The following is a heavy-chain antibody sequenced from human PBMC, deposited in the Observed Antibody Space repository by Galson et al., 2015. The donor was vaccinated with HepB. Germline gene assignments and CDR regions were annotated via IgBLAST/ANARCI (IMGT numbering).Heavy chain of an antibody. CDR1: GFSLSTSGMR. CDR2: IDWDDDK. CDR3: ARMGDSSGYYDY. Sequence: PALVKPTQTLTLTCTFSGFSLSTSGMRVSWIRQPPGKALEWLARIDWDDDKFYSTSLKARLTISKDTSKNQVVLTMTNMDPVDTATYYCARMGDSSGYYDYWGQGTLVTVSS. D-gene: IGHD3-22*01. J-gene: IGHJ4*02. V-gene: IGHV2-70*04.